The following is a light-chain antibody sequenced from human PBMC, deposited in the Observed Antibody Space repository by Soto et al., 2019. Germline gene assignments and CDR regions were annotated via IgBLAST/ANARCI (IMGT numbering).Light chain of an antibody. V-gene: IGLV1-51*02. J-gene: IGLJ2*01. CDR3: ATWDSSLRVVV. Sequence: QSVLTQPPSVSADPGQKVTISCSGTSSNIGANYVSWYQQFPGTPPTLLIYETSQRPSGIPDRFSASKSGTSGTLDITGLQTGDEADYFCATWDSSLRVVVFGGGTKLTVL. CDR1: SSNIGANY. CDR2: ETS.